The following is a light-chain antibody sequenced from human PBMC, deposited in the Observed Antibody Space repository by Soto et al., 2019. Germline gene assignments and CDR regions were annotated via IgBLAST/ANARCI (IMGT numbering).Light chain of an antibody. V-gene: IGLV2-14*01. CDR3: SSRTTSNPYV. CDR1: SSDIGAYNS. J-gene: IGLJ1*01. CDR2: EVI. Sequence: QSVLTQPASVSGSPGPSITISCTGTSSDIGAYNSVSWYQQHPGKAPKLMFYEVINRPSGVSNRFSASKSGNTASLTISGLQAEDEADYYCSSRTTSNPYVFGTWTKLNVL.